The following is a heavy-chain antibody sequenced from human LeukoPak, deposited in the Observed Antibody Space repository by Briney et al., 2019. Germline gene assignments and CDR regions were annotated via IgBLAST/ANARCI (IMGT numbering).Heavy chain of an antibody. J-gene: IGHJ4*02. Sequence: GRSLRLSCAASGFTFSSYGMHWVREAPGRGLEWVADIWYEGSNKYCGDSVKGRFTISRDNSKNTLYLQMNSLRAEDTAVHYCARDLSRGYSGYDYAYWGQGTLVTVSS. V-gene: IGHV3-33*01. CDR3: ARDLSRGYSGYDYAY. D-gene: IGHD5-12*01. CDR1: GFTFSSYG. CDR2: IWYEGSNK.